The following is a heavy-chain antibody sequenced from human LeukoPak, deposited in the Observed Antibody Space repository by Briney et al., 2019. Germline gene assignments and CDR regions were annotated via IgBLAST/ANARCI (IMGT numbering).Heavy chain of an antibody. CDR2: IYYSGST. V-gene: IGHV4-39*01. Sequence: PGGSLRLSCAASGFTFSSYWMSWVRQAPGKGLEWIGSIYYSGSTYYNPSLKSRVTISVDTSKNQFSLKLSSVTAADTAVYYCARHGPDYDYVWGSYRPYYYYYMDVWGKGTTVTISS. J-gene: IGHJ6*03. CDR1: GFTFSSYW. D-gene: IGHD3-16*02. CDR3: ARHGPDYDYVWGSYRPYYYYYMDV.